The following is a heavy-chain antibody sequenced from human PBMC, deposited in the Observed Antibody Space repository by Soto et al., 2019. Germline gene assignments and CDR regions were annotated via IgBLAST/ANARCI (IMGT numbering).Heavy chain of an antibody. CDR2: ISYEGSNT. D-gene: IGHD1-1*01. J-gene: IGHJ6*02. CDR1: GFSFDTYG. V-gene: IGHV3-30-3*01. CDR3: ARVTPGNNLYYFSGLDF. Sequence: AGGSLRLSCVASGFSFDTYGIRWVRQAPGKGLQWVALISYEGSNTYYADSVRGRFTISRDNSKNTLYLQMNTLRPEDTGVYYCARVTPGNNLYYFSGLDFWGQGTSVTVSS.